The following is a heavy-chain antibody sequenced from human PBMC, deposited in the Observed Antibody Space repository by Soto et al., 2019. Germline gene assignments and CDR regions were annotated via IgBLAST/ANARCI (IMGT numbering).Heavy chain of an antibody. CDR2: IYYSGST. J-gene: IGHJ4*02. D-gene: IGHD2-15*01. CDR3: AAEVVAATFYFDY. V-gene: IGHV4-59*06. Sequence: PSETLSLTCTVSGGSISSYYWSWIRQPPGKGLEWIGYIYYSGSTYYNPSLKSRVTISVDTSKNQFSLKLSSVTAADTAVYYCAAEVVAATFYFDYWGQGTLVTVSS. CDR1: GGSISSYY.